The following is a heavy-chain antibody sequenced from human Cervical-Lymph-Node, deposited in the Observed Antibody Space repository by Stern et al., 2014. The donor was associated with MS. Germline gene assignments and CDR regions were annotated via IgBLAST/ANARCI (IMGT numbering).Heavy chain of an antibody. CDR3: ARSSGASGDAMDV. J-gene: IGHJ6*02. D-gene: IGHD2-15*01. Sequence: EVQLVESGGGLLQPGGSLRLSCGASGFTFSTYWMHCVRQGPGKGLVWVSRINSGGSSTSYTDSVRGRFTISRDNAKNTVYLQMTSLRAEDTAVYYCARSSGASGDAMDVWGQGTTVTVSS. V-gene: IGHV3-74*01. CDR2: INSGGSST. CDR1: GFTFSTYW.